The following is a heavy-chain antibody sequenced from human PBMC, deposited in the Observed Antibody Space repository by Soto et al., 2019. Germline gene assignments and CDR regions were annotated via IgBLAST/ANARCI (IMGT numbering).Heavy chain of an antibody. V-gene: IGHV3-30*18. CDR2: ISYDGSNK. Sequence: QVQLVESGGGVVQPGRSLRLSCAASGFTFSSYGMQWVRQAPGKGLEWVAVISYDGSNKYYADSVKGRFTISRDNSKNTLYLQRNSLRAEDTAVYYCAKDRVWGYPGNYYYYGMDVWGQGTTVTVSS. J-gene: IGHJ6*02. D-gene: IGHD3-16*01. CDR1: GFTFSSYG. CDR3: AKDRVWGYPGNYYYYGMDV.